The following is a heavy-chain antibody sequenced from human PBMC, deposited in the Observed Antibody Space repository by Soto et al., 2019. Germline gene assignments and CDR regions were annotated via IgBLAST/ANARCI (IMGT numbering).Heavy chain of an antibody. D-gene: IGHD3-16*01. CDR3: TREEGGDALDM. V-gene: IGHV3-73*01. Sequence: EVQLVESEGGPVQPGGSLKLSCAASGFTFSGSAMHWVRQASGKGLEWVGRSRSKPNNYATAYAASVRGRFTISRDDSRNTAYLQMNSLKTEDTAVYFCTREEGGDALDMWGQGTMVTVSS. J-gene: IGHJ3*02. CDR1: GFTFSGSA. CDR2: SRSKPNNYAT.